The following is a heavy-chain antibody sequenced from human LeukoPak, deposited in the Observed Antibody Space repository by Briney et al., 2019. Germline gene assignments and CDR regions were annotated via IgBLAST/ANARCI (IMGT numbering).Heavy chain of an antibody. V-gene: IGHV3-21*01. D-gene: IGHD6-13*01. Sequence: GGSLRLSCAASGFTFSSYSMNWVRQAPGKGLEWVSSISSSSSYIYYADSVKGRFTISRDNAKNSLYLQMNSLRAEDTAVYYCAGVAQDSSSWPQLYYFDYWGQGTLVTVPS. J-gene: IGHJ4*02. CDR1: GFTFSSYS. CDR3: AGVAQDSSSWPQLYYFDY. CDR2: ISSSSSYI.